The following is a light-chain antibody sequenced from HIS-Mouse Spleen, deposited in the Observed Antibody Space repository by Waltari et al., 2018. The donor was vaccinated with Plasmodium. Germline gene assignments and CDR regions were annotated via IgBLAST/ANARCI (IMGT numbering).Light chain of an antibody. CDR3: SSYTSSSTNWV. V-gene: IGLV2-14*03. J-gene: IGLJ3*02. Sequence: QSALTQPASVSGSPGQSITISCPGTSSDVGGYNYVSWYQQNPGKAPKRMIYDVSNRPSGVSNRFSGSKSGNTASLTISGLQAEDEADYYCSSYTSSSTNWVFGGGTKLTVL. CDR2: DVS. CDR1: SSDVGGYNY.